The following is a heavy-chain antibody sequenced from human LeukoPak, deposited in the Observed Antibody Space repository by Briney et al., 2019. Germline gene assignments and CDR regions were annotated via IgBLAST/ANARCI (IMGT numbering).Heavy chain of an antibody. CDR3: ARSNYYDSRSWGFDI. V-gene: IGHV3-30*04. D-gene: IGHD3-22*01. J-gene: IGHJ3*02. Sequence: GGSLRLSCAASGFTFTSYAMHWVRQAPGKGLEWVTIISYDGNNKYYADSVKGRFTISRDNSKKTLFLQMNSLRAEDTAVYYCARSNYYDSRSWGFDIWGQGTMVTVSS. CDR1: GFTFTSYA. CDR2: ISYDGNNK.